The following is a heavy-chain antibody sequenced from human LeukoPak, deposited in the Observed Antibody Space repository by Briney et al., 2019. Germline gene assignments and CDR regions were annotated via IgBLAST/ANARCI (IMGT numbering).Heavy chain of an antibody. CDR1: GFTFSSYW. Sequence: GGSLRLSCAASGFTFSSYWMSWVRQAPGKGLEWVANIKQDGSEKYYVDSVKGRFTISRDNAKNSLYLQMNSLRAEDTAVYYCAREPKGSGWPRDTFDIWGQGQWSPSLQ. CDR2: IKQDGSEK. V-gene: IGHV3-7*01. J-gene: IGHJ3*02. CDR3: AREPKGSGWPRDTFDI. D-gene: IGHD6-19*01.